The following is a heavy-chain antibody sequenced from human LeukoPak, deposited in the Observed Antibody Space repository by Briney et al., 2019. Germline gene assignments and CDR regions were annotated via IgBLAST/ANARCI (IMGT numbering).Heavy chain of an antibody. CDR1: RFTFSTYW. CDR2: INNDGSST. V-gene: IGHV3-74*01. CDR3: ASPPLSN. Sequence: GGSLRLSCAASRFTFSTYWMHWVRQAPGKGLVWVSRINNDGSSTTYADSVKGRFTISRDNAKNTLYLQMNSLSAEDTAVYYCASPPLSNWGQGTLVTVSS. J-gene: IGHJ4*02.